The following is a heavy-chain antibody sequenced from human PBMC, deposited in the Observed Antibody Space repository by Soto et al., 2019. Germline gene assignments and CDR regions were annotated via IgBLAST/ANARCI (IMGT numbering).Heavy chain of an antibody. CDR1: GFTFNTYG. D-gene: IGHD5-12*01. CDR2: IWYDGSSK. CDR3: ARGLKQWLRLLTDAFYI. V-gene: IGHV3-33*08. J-gene: IGHJ3*02. Sequence: PGGSLRLSCTTSGFTFNTYGMHWVRQAPGKGLEWVAIIWYDGSSKYYADSVKGRFTISRDNSRNTLYLQMNSLRAEDTAVYYCARGLKQWLRLLTDAFYIWAQRTMVPVS.